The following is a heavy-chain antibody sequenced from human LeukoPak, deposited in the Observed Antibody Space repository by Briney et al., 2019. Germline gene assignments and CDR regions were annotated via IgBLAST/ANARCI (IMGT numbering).Heavy chain of an antibody. CDR2: ISGSGGST. D-gene: IGHD1-14*01. CDR1: GFTFSSYI. V-gene: IGHV3-23*01. J-gene: IGHJ3*02. CDR3: AKPARSDAFDI. Sequence: GGSLRLSCAASGFTFSSYIMNWVRQAPGKGLEWVSSISGSGGSTYYADSVKGRFTISRDNSKNTLYLQMDSLRAEDTAVYYCAKPARSDAFDIWGQGTMVTVSS.